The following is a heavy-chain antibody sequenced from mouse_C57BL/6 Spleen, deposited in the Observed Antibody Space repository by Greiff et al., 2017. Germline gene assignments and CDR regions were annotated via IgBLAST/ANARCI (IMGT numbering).Heavy chain of an antibody. CDR1: GYTFTSYW. CDR2: IDPSDSYT. Sequence: QVQLQQPGAELVKPGASVKLSCKASGYTFTSYWMQWVKQRPGQGLEWIGEIDPSDSYTNYNQKFKGKATLTVDTSSSTAYMQLSSLTSEDSAVYYCARMKTDFYAMDYWGQGTSVTVSS. D-gene: IGHD2-13*01. CDR3: ARMKTDFYAMDY. J-gene: IGHJ4*01. V-gene: IGHV1-50*01.